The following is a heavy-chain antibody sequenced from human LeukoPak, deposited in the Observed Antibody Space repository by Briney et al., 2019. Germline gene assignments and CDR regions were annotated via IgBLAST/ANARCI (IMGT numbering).Heavy chain of an antibody. Sequence: ASVTVSCTASGYTFTDYGVNWVRQAPGQGLEWMGWVSGIDGNTKYARNLQGRVTMTRDTSTSTAFMGLRSLTSDDTAIYYCARPGSDRARGWGYFDYWGKGTLVTVSS. D-gene: IGHD3-10*01. J-gene: IGHJ4*02. CDR3: ARPGSDRARGWGYFDY. V-gene: IGHV1-18*01. CDR2: VSGIDGNT. CDR1: GYTFTDYG.